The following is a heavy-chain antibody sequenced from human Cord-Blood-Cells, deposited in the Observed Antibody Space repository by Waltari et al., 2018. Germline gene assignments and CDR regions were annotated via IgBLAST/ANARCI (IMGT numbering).Heavy chain of an antibody. Sequence: QVQLVQYGAAVKKPGASVKVSCKASGYTLTSYETNWVRQATGQGLEWIGWMNPTSGNTGYAKKCQGRVTMTKNTSISTAYMELSSLRSEDTAVYYCARGVVVPAAMLDYWGQGTLVTVSS. D-gene: IGHD2-2*01. J-gene: IGHJ4*02. V-gene: IGHV1-8*02. CDR3: ARGVVVPAAMLDY. CDR1: GYTLTSYE. CDR2: MNPTSGNT.